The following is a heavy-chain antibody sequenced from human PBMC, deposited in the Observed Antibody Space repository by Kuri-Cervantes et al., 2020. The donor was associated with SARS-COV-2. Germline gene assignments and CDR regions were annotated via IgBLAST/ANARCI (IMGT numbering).Heavy chain of an antibody. CDR3: ARDVTIFGVVIKGVLDY. D-gene: IGHD3-3*01. CDR2: IYTSGST. CDR1: GGSISSYY. V-gene: IGHV4-4*07. J-gene: IGHJ4*02. Sequence: ESLKISCTVSGGSISSYYWSWIRQPAGKGLEWIGRIYTSGSTNYNPSLKSRVTMSVDTSKNQFSLKLSSVTAADTAVYYCARDVTIFGVVIKGVLDYWGQGTLVTVSS.